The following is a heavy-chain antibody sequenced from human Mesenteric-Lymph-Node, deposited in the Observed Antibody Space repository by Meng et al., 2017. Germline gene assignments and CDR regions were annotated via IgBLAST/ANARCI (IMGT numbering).Heavy chain of an antibody. CDR1: AYTFTGYY. D-gene: IGHD3-22*01. CDR3: ARDHDSTYEFYVDAFDI. V-gene: IGHV1-2*02. J-gene: IGHJ3*02. Sequence: ASVKVSCKASAYTFTGYYMLCVRQPAGQGLEWMGWINPNSGGTYYAQKFQGRVTISTDTSKTTAYMVLSSLRTDDTAVYYCARDHDSTYEFYVDAFDIWGQGTKVTVSS. CDR2: INPNSGGT.